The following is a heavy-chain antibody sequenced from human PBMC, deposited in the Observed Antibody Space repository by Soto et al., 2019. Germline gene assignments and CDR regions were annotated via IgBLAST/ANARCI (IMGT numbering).Heavy chain of an antibody. V-gene: IGHV3-30-3*01. J-gene: IGHJ3*02. CDR1: GFTFSNYA. Sequence: QVQVVESGGGVVQPGRSLRLSCAASGFTFSNYAMHWVXXXPGKGLEWVAVISHDGVNRYYADSVKGRYTISRKNSRXXXXXXXXXXXXXXXXXXXXXXXXXXXXXDALDIWGQGTAVTVSS. CDR3: XXXXXXXXXDALDI. CDR2: ISHDGVNR.